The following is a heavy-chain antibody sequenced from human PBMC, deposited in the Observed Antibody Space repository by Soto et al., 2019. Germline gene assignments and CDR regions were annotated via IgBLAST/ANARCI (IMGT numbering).Heavy chain of an antibody. V-gene: IGHV4-34*01. D-gene: IGHD3-9*01. CDR3: ARGNYDILTGRHWFDP. CDR1: GGSFSGYY. CDR2: INHSGST. Sequence: ASETLSLTCAVYGGSFSGYYWSWIRQPPGKGLEWIGEINHSGSTNYNPSLKSRVTISVDTSKNQFSLKLSSVTAADTAVYYCARGNYDILTGRHWFDPWGQGXLVTVSS. J-gene: IGHJ5*02.